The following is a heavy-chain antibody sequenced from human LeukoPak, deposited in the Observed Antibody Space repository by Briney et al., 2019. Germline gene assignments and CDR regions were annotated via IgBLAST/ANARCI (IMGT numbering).Heavy chain of an antibody. D-gene: IGHD3-22*01. CDR2: ISSGVSTK. Sequence: PGGSLRLSCAASGFTFNDYYMSWIRQAPGQGLEWVLYISSGVSTKYHAYPVKDTFTISRDKAKNSLYLQMSSLRAEDTAVYYCARDRDYYDSSGYQPPDYWGQGTLVTVSS. J-gene: IGHJ4*02. V-gene: IGHV3-11*01. CDR1: GFTFNDYY. CDR3: ARDRDYYDSSGYQPPDY.